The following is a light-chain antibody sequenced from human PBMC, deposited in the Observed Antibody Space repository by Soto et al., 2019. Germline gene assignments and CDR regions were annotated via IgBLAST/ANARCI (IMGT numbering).Light chain of an antibody. Sequence: QSALTQPASVSGSPGQSITISCTGTSSDIGAYNYVSWYQQHPGKAPKLMIYEVSNRPSGVSNRFSGSKSGNTASLTISGLQAEDEDDYYCNSYTANIGLVFGGGTKLTVL. CDR1: SSDIGAYNY. V-gene: IGLV2-14*01. CDR2: EVS. CDR3: NSYTANIGLV. J-gene: IGLJ3*02.